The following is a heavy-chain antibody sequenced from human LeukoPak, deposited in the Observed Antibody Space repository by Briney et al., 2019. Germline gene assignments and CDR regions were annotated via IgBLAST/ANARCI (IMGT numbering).Heavy chain of an antibody. CDR2: IYPRDGST. CDR1: GYSFTSNY. CDR3: ARDKEAFDY. J-gene: IGHJ4*02. V-gene: IGHV1-46*01. Sequence: GASVKVSCKASGYSFTSNYIHWVRQAPGQGLEWMGLIYPRDGSTSYAQKFQGRVTVTRDTSTSTVHMELSGLRSEDTAVYYCARDKEAFDYWAREPWSPSPQ.